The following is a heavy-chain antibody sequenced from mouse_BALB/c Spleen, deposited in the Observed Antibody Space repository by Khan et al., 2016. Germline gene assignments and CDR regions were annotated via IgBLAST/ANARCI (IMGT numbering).Heavy chain of an antibody. Sequence: EVQLQESGLSLVNPHQTLSPTCSATGASTTSVYWTWIRKFPGNKLGYMGNISDSGSTNYNPPLKSRISITRDTSNNQYYLQLNSVTTEDTATYYCARLGFAYWGQGTLVTVSA. CDR1: GASTTSVY. V-gene: IGHV3-8*02. CDR3: ARLGFAY. CDR2: ISDSGST. J-gene: IGHJ3*01.